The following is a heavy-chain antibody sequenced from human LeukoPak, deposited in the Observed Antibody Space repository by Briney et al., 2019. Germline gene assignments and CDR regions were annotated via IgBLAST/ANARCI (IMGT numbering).Heavy chain of an antibody. CDR2: ISYDGSNK. CDR1: GFTFSSYA. CDR3: ARDGFDGYNYYYFDY. V-gene: IGHV3-30-3*01. J-gene: IGHJ4*02. Sequence: GGSLRLSCAASGFTFSSYAMHWVRQAPGKGLEWVAVISYDGSNKYYADSVKGRFTISGDNSKNTLYLQMNSLRAEDTAVYYCARDGFDGYNYYYFDYWGQGTLVTVSS. D-gene: IGHD5-24*01.